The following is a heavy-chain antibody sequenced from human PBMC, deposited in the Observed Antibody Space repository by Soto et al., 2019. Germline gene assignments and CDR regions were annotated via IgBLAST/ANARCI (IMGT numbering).Heavy chain of an antibody. D-gene: IGHD3-16*02. CDR3: ATPWRHSGVHTLDYDYIWGSYQH. CDR2: IYYSGST. Sequence: PSETLSLTCTVSGGSISSSSYYWGWIRQPPGKGLEWIGSIYYSGSTYYNPSLKSRVTISVDTSKNQFSLKLSSVTAADTAVYYCATPWRHSGVHTLDYDYIWGSYQHWGQGTLVTVSS. CDR1: GGSISSSSYY. V-gene: IGHV4-39*01. J-gene: IGHJ4*02.